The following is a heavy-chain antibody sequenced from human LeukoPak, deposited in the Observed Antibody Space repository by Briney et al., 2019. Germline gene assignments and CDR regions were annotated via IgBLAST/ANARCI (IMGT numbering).Heavy chain of an antibody. V-gene: IGHV4-34*01. CDR2: INHSGST. CDR3: ARGSAYYYDSSGYYFDY. Sequence: PSGTLSLTCAVYGGSFSGYYWSWIRQPPGKGLEWIGEINHSGSTNYNPSLKSRVTISVDTSKNQFSLKLSSVTAADTAVYYCARGSAYYYDSSGYYFDYWGQGTLVTVSS. CDR1: GGSFSGYY. J-gene: IGHJ4*02. D-gene: IGHD3-22*01.